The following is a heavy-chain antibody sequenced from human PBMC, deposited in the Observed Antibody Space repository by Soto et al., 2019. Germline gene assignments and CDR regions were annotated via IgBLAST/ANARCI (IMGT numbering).Heavy chain of an antibody. J-gene: IGHJ4*02. CDR3: AKVGNIDIVVVVAAYDY. CDR2: ISGSGGST. V-gene: IGHV3-23*01. CDR1: GFTFSSYA. Sequence: EVQLLESGGGLVQPGGSLRLSCAASGFTFSSYAMSWVRQAPGKGLEWVSAISGSGGSTYYADSVKGRFTISRDNSKNTLYLQMNSLGAEDTAVYYCAKVGNIDIVVVVAAYDYWGQGTLVTVSS. D-gene: IGHD2-15*01.